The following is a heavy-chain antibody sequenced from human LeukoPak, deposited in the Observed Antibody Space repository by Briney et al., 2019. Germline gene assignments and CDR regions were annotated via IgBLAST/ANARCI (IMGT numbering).Heavy chain of an antibody. J-gene: IGHJ4*02. CDR1: GFTFDDYG. Sequence: PGGSLRLSCAASGFTFDDYGMSWVRQAPGKGLEWVSGINWNGGSTGYADSVKGRFTISRDNAKNSLYLQMNSLRSEETAVYYCARGYSSSSWSLFDYWGQGTLVTVSS. CDR3: ARGYSSSSWSLFDY. D-gene: IGHD6-6*01. CDR2: INWNGGST. V-gene: IGHV3-20*04.